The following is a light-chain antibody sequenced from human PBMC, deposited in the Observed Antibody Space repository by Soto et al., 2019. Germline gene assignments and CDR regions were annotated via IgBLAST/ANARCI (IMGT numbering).Light chain of an antibody. V-gene: IGKV1-5*01. CDR3: QQYNSYSPWT. CDR2: DAS. CDR1: QSISSW. Sequence: DIQMTQSASTLSASVGDRVTISCRASQSISSWLAWYQQKPGKAPKLLIYDASSLESGVPSRFSGSGFGTEFTLTISSLQPDDFATYYCQQYNSYSPWTFGQGTKVEIK. J-gene: IGKJ1*01.